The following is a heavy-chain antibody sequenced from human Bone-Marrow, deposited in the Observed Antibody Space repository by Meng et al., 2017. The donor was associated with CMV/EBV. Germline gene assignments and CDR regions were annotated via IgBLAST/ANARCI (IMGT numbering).Heavy chain of an antibody. CDR2: IYPGDSDT. Sequence: GESLKISCKGSGDSFTSYGISWVRQVPGKGLEWMGIIYPGDSDTRYSPSFQGQVTISADKSITTAYLQWSSLKASDTATYYCARLDSRLVSRYWGQGTLVTVSS. J-gene: IGHJ4*02. CDR3: ARLDSRLVSRY. V-gene: IGHV5-51*01. D-gene: IGHD6-13*01. CDR1: GDSFTSYG.